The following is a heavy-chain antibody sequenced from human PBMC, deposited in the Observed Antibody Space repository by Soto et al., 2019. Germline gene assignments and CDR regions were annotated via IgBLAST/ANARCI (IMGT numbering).Heavy chain of an antibody. D-gene: IGHD1-26*01. V-gene: IGHV4-61*01. Sequence: QVQLQESGPGLVKPSETLSVTCTVSGGSVSSGSYYWSWIRQPPGKGLEWVGCISATGSGDYNPPLTSRATISVHTSKRQFSLVMTSVTAADKSVYYRDRAYSFDGRRGGDLWGQATAVPAS. CDR3: DRAYSFDGRRGGDL. CDR2: ISATGSG. J-gene: IGHJ6*02. CDR1: GGSVSSGSYY.